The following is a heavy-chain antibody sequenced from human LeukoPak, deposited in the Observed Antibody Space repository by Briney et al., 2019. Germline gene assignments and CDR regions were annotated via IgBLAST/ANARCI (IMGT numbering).Heavy chain of an antibody. D-gene: IGHD3-10*01. Sequence: GGSLRLSCSASGFTFNIYAMHWVRQAPGKGLEYVSAINKNGGSTYYADSVKGRFTISRDNSKNMLYLQMRGLRLEDTAVYYCVKDQAERFGELFSWGQGTLVTVSS. CDR1: GFTFNIYA. V-gene: IGHV3-64D*06. CDR3: VKDQAERFGELFS. J-gene: IGHJ5*02. CDR2: INKNGGST.